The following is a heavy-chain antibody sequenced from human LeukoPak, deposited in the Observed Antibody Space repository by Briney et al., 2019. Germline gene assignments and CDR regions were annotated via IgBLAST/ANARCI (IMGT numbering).Heavy chain of an antibody. D-gene: IGHD1-26*01. Sequence: ASVKVSCKASGYTFISYGISWVRQAPGQGLEWMGVINPSGTTTVYEQKFQARVTMTRDTSTSTDYLELRSLRSEDTATYYCARDHSRTEGGTSFWWFDPWGQGTLVIVSS. V-gene: IGHV1-46*01. CDR3: ARDHSRTEGGTSFWWFDP. CDR2: INPSGTTT. CDR1: GYTFISYG. J-gene: IGHJ5*02.